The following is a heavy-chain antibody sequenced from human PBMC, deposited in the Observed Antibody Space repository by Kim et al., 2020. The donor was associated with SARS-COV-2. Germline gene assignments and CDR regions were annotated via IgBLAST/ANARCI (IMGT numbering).Heavy chain of an antibody. D-gene: IGHD4-17*01. V-gene: IGHV3-23*01. CDR2: ISGSGGST. CDR3: AKMLGHYGTPVLGMDV. J-gene: IGHJ6*02. CDR1: GFTFSSYA. Sequence: GGSLRLSCAASGFTFSSYAMSWVRQAPGKGLEWVSAISGSGGSTYYADSVKGRFTISRDNSKNTLYLQMNSLRAEDTAVYYCAKMLGHYGTPVLGMDVWGQGTTVTVSS.